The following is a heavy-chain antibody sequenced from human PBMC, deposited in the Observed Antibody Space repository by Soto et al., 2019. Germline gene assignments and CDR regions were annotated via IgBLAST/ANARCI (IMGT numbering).Heavy chain of an antibody. CDR3: ARGVTSGSFPPFDL. D-gene: IGHD1-26*01. CDR1: GDMFYTYT. J-gene: IGHJ4*02. Sequence: SVKVSCKASGDMFYTYTITWMRQAPGRGLEWVGGIIPRSAKSNYAQKFEGRVTITADESTSTAYMELSSLRSDDTAVYYCARGVTSGSFPPFDLWGQGTLVTVSS. CDR2: IIPRSAKS. V-gene: IGHV1-69*13.